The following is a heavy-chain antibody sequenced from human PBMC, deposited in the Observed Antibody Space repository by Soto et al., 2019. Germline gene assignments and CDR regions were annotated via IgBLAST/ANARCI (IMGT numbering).Heavy chain of an antibody. V-gene: IGHV4-34*01. Sequence: SETLSLTCAVYGGSFSGYYWSWIRQPPGKGLEWIGEINHSGSTNYNPSLKSRVTISVDTSKNQFSLKLSSVTAADTAVYYCARGGIAAAGTSMARGYYYGMDVWGQGTTVTVSS. CDR1: GGSFSGYY. D-gene: IGHD6-13*01. CDR3: ARGGIAAAGTSMARGYYYGMDV. CDR2: INHSGST. J-gene: IGHJ6*02.